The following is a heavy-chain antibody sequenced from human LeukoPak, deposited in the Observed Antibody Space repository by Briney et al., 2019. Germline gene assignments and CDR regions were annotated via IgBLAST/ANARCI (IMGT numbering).Heavy chain of an antibody. D-gene: IGHD6-13*01. Sequence: PGRSLRLSCAASGFTFSSYAMHWVRQAPGKGLEWVAVISYDGSNKYYADSVKGRFTISRDNSKNTLYLQMNSLRAEDTAVYYCAREGIIAAADYWGQGTLVTVSS. CDR1: GFTFSSYA. J-gene: IGHJ4*02. CDR3: AREGIIAAADY. CDR2: ISYDGSNK. V-gene: IGHV3-30-3*01.